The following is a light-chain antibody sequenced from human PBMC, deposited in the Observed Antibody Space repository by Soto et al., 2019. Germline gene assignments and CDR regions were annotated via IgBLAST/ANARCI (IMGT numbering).Light chain of an antibody. CDR1: QSISKY. J-gene: IGKJ4*01. V-gene: IGKV3-11*01. CDR2: DAS. Sequence: EIVLTQSPVTLSLSPGERATLSCRASQSISKYLAWYQQKPGQAPRLLIYDASNRAAGIPARFTGSGSGTDFTLNISSLEPEDFAVYYCQQRSNWRGTFGGGTKVEIK. CDR3: QQRSNWRGT.